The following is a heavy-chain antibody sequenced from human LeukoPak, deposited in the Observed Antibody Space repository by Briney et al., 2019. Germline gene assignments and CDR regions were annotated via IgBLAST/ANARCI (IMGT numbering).Heavy chain of an antibody. Sequence: PGGSLRLSCAASGFTFSSYIMNWVRQAPGKGLEWVSSISGSSRHKYYADSVKGRFTITRDNAKNSLYLQMNSLRAEDTAVYYCARTANFAAGYYIDYWGQGTLVTVSS. J-gene: IGHJ4*02. CDR3: ARTANFAAGYYIDY. V-gene: IGHV3-21*01. CDR2: ISGSSRHK. D-gene: IGHD6-13*01. CDR1: GFTFSSYI.